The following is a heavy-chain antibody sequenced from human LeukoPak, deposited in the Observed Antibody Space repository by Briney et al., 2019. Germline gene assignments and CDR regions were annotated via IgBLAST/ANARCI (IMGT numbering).Heavy chain of an antibody. J-gene: IGHJ4*02. CDR3: ARDLRSGYDFVDY. V-gene: IGHV3-23*01. CDR2: ISRGGDNT. CDR1: GFPFSFYA. Sequence: QTGGSLRLSCAASGFPFSFYAMTWVRQAPGKGLEGVTGISRGGDNTYYADSVKGRFTISRDNSKNTLYLQMNSLRTEDTAVYYCARDLRSGYDFVDYWGQGTLVTVSS. D-gene: IGHD5-12*01.